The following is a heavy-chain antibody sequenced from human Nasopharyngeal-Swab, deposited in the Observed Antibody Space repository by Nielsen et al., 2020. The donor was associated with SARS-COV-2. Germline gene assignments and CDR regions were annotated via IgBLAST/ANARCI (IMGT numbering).Heavy chain of an antibody. V-gene: IGHV3-74*01. J-gene: IGHJ6*02. CDR1: GFSISGYW. Sequence: GGSLRLSCAASGFSISGYWMHWVRQAPGKGLVWVSRISSDGGANYADSATGRFTISRDNAKNTVYLQMNSLRDEDTAVYYCAKDRDSGDDSGEYYHYYGMDVWGQGTSVTVS. CDR2: ISSDGGA. D-gene: IGHD5-12*01. CDR3: AKDRDSGDDSGEYYHYYGMDV.